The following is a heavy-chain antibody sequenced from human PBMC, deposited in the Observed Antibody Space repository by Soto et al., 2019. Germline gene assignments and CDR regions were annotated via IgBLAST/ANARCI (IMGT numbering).Heavy chain of an antibody. CDR3: AREKDYPEYGTGV. D-gene: IGHD3-16*01. J-gene: IGHJ6*02. CDR2: IGTAGDT. V-gene: IGHV3-13*01. Sequence: GGSLRLSCAASGFTFSSSDMHWVRQATGKGLEWVSAIGTAGDTYYPGSVKSRFTISKEKPKNSLYLQLNSLRAANTAEYYWAREKDYPEYGTGVWGQGNRVTVTS. CDR1: GFTFSSSD.